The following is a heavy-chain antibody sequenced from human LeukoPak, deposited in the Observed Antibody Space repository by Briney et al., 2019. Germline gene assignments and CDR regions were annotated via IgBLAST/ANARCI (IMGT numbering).Heavy chain of an antibody. Sequence: PSQTLSLTCTVSGGSISSGSYYWSWIRQPTGKGLEWIGRIYTSGSTNSNPSLKSRVTISVDTSKNQFSLKLSSVTAADTAVYYCARDGADFWSGYYNWFDPWGQGTLVTVSS. CDR2: IYTSGST. V-gene: IGHV4-61*02. CDR3: ARDGADFWSGYYNWFDP. J-gene: IGHJ5*02. CDR1: GGSISSGSYY. D-gene: IGHD3-3*01.